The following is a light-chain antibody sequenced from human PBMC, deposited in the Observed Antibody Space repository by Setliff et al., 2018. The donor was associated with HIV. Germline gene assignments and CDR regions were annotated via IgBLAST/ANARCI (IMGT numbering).Light chain of an antibody. CDR2: GNI. CDR1: GSNIGAAYD. V-gene: IGLV1-40*01. J-gene: IGLJ1*01. CDR3: QSYDSSLSAHV. Sequence: QSVLTQPPSVSGAPGQRVTISCTGSGSNIGAAYDVHWYRQFPGTAPKLLIYGNINRPSGVPDRFSGSKSGTSGSLTITGLQAEDEADYYCQSYDSSLSAHVFGTGTKV.